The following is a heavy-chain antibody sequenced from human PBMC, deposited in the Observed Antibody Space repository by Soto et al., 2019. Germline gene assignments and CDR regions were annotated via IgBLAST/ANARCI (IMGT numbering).Heavy chain of an antibody. D-gene: IGHD6-19*01. Sequence: PGGSLRLSCQSSGFSFTSYAMSWVRRAPGRGLEWVSVVTGGGETTYYADSVKGRFTISRDNSKKTLFLEMRSLRGEDTAVYFCAKAHEASGLPYSYLDYWRSGTLVTVSS. CDR3: AKAHEASGLPYSYLDY. J-gene: IGHJ4*02. V-gene: IGHV3-23*01. CDR2: VTGGGETT. CDR1: GFSFTSYA.